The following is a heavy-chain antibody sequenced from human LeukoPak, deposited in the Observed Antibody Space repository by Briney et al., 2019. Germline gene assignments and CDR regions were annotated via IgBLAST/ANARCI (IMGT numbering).Heavy chain of an antibody. Sequence: PGGSLRLSCAASGFTFSSYTMNWVRQAPGKGLEWVSSISTSSSYIYFADSVKGRFTISRDNAKNSPSLQMNSLRADDTAVYYCARGQIYYDGSGFDYWGQGTLVTVSS. V-gene: IGHV3-21*01. CDR1: GFTFSSYT. J-gene: IGHJ4*02. CDR2: ISTSSSYI. D-gene: IGHD3-22*01. CDR3: ARGQIYYDGSGFDY.